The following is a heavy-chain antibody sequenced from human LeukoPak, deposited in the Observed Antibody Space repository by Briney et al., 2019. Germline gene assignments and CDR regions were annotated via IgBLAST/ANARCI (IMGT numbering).Heavy chain of an antibody. CDR1: GGPISSYY. J-gene: IGHJ4*02. D-gene: IGHD2-15*01. CDR2: IYYTGGT. CDR3: ARGSWGMKFDY. V-gene: IGHV4-59*07. Sequence: SDTLSLTCTVSGGPISSYYWSWIRQPPGKGLEWIGYIYYTGGTNYNPSLKSRVTISVDTPKNQFSLKLSSVTAADTAVYYCARGSWGMKFDYWGQGTLVTVSS.